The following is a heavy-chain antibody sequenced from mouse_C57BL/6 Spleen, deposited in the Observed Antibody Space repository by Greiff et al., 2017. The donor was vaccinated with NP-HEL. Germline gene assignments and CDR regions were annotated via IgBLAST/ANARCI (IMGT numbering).Heavy chain of an antibody. Sequence: QVQLQQSGAELVRPGASVTLSCKASGYTFTDYEMHWVKQTPVHGLEWIGAIDPETGGTTYNQKFKGKAILTADKSSSTAYMELRSLTSEDSAVYYCTRYGMVTTGDFDYWGQGTTITVSS. CDR2: IDPETGGT. D-gene: IGHD2-2*01. J-gene: IGHJ2*01. CDR3: TRYGMVTTGDFDY. CDR1: GYTFTDYE. V-gene: IGHV1-15*01.